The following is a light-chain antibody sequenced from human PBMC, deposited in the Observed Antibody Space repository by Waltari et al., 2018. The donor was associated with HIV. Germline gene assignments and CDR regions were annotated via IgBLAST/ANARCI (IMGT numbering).Light chain of an antibody. J-gene: IGKJ4*01. Sequence: IQLTQSPSFLSASVGDRVRITCRATQGVGSYLAWYQKKPGKAPKLLIYAVSVLQSGVPSRFSGSGSGTEFNLTISGLQPEDLATYYCQQLKTYPVTFGGGTKVDSK. V-gene: IGKV1-9*01. CDR3: QQLKTYPVT. CDR1: QGVGSY. CDR2: AVS.